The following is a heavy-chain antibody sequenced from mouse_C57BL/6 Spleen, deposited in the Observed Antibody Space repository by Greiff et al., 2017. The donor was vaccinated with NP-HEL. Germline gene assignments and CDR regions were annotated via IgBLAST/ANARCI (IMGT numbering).Heavy chain of an antibody. CDR2: IYPSAGST. CDR1: GYTFTSYD. D-gene: IGHD1-1*01. CDR3: ARQGGYFYCGSPYYFDY. V-gene: IGHV1-85*01. Sequence: QVQLQQSGPELVKPGASVKLSCKASGYTFTSYDINWVKQRPGQGLEWIGWIYPSAGSTKYNEKFKGKATLSVDPSSSTAYMELHSLTSEDSAVYFCARQGGYFYCGSPYYFDYWGQGTTLTVSS. J-gene: IGHJ2*01.